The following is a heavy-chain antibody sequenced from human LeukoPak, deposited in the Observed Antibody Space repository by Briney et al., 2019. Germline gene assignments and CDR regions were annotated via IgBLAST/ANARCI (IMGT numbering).Heavy chain of an antibody. J-gene: IGHJ3*02. CDR2: IRGSGGST. CDR3: GKNRYSGSLSPFDI. V-gene: IGHV3-23*01. CDR1: GFTFSSYA. Sequence: GGSLRLSCSASGFTFSSYAMSWVRQAPGKGLEWVSAIRGSGGSTYYADSVKGRFTISRDNSKNTLYLQMNSLRAEDTAVYYCGKNRYSGSLSPFDIWGQGTMVTVSS. D-gene: IGHD1-26*01.